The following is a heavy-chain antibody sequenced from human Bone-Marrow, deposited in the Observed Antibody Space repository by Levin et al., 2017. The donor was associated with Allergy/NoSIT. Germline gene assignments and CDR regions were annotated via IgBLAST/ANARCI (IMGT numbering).Heavy chain of an antibody. D-gene: IGHD6-19*01. CDR1: GYTFTSYH. CDR2: MDANSDKT. Sequence: PGGSLRLSCRASGYTFTSYHIHWVRQATGQGLEWMGWMDANSDKTGYAQKFQGRVSMTWDTSIGTAYMELSSLTSEDTAVYYCARVRGGGAGWHPFDYWGQGSLVTVSS. CDR3: ARVRGGGAGWHPFDY. V-gene: IGHV1-8*01. J-gene: IGHJ4*02.